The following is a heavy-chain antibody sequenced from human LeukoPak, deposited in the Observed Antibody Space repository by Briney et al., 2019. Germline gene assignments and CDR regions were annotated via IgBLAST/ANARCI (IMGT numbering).Heavy chain of an antibody. Sequence: GGSLRLSCAASGFTFSSYGMHWVRQAPGKGLEWVAFIPYDGAYKYYADSVKGRFTISRDDSKNMVYLQVNSLRPEDTAVYYCAKRDTKSSGYSFDHWGQGTLVTVSS. CDR3: AKRDTKSSGYSFDH. D-gene: IGHD3-22*01. CDR1: GFTFSSYG. V-gene: IGHV3-30*02. J-gene: IGHJ4*02. CDR2: IPYDGAYK.